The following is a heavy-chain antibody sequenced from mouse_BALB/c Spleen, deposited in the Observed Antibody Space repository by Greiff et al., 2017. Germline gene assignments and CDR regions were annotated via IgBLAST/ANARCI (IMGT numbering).Heavy chain of an antibody. Sequence: EVKLVESGGDLVKPGGSLKLSCAASGFTFSSYGMSWVRQTPDKRLEWVATISSGGSYTYYPDSVKGRFTISRENAKNTLYLQMSSLKSEDTAMYYCARQDYDYDGAWFAYWGQGTLVTVSA. CDR1: GFTFSSYG. V-gene: IGHV5-6*01. D-gene: IGHD2-4*01. J-gene: IGHJ3*01. CDR3: ARQDYDYDGAWFAY. CDR2: ISSGGSYT.